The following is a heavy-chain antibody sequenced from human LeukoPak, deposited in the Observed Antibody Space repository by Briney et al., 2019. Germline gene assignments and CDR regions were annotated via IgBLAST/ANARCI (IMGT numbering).Heavy chain of an antibody. D-gene: IGHD4-11*01. CDR3: ARSYDYTRLYDR. Sequence: ASVRVSCKASGYTFTNYDISWVRQATGQGLEWMGWINPNTGITVYAQKFQGRVTMTKNAAISTAYMELSSLRSEDTAVYYCARSYDYTRLYDRWGQGTLVSVSS. CDR1: GYTFTNYD. CDR2: INPNTGIT. J-gene: IGHJ5*02. V-gene: IGHV1-8*01.